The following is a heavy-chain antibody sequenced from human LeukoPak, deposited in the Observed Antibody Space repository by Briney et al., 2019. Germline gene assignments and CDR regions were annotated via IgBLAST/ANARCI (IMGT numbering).Heavy chain of an antibody. D-gene: IGHD3-10*01. Sequence: ASVTLSLTCTVSGGSMNSRSYYWGWIRQPPGKGLEFIGSIFYTGSAYYNPSLKSRVSISVDTSKSHFSLNLISVTAADTALYYCASLFYFGSGSFPTYWGLGTLVTVSS. CDR2: IFYTGSA. J-gene: IGHJ4*02. V-gene: IGHV4-39*01. CDR3: ASLFYFGSGSFPTY. CDR1: GGSMNSRSYY.